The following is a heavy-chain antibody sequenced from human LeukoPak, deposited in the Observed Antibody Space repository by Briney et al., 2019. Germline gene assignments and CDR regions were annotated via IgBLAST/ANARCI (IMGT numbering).Heavy chain of an antibody. Sequence: SETLSLTCTVSGGSISSGGYYWSWIRQHPGKGLEWIGYIYYSGSTYYNPSLKSRVTISVDTSKNQFSLRLSSVTAADTAVYYCARGSTTVAYYFDYWGQGTLVTVSS. D-gene: IGHD4-11*01. CDR3: ARGSTTVAYYFDY. CDR1: GGSISSGGYY. J-gene: IGHJ4*02. CDR2: IYYSGST. V-gene: IGHV4-31*03.